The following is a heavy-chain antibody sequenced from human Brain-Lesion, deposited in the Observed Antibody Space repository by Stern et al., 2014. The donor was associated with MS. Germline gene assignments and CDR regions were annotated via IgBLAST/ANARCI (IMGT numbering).Heavy chain of an antibody. V-gene: IGHV3-7*01. D-gene: IGHD3-3*01. Sequence: EVQLVESGGGLVQPGGSLTISCTAAGFTFGHYWMTWVRQAPGKGLEGVANIKEDGTEKNYVDSVKGRFTISRDNARNSLYLQMNSLRVEDTALYYCARVYNTIYGIVTQRGSGMDVWGQGTTVIVSS. CDR1: GFTFGHYW. CDR3: ARVYNTIYGIVTQRGSGMDV. J-gene: IGHJ6*02. CDR2: IKEDGTEK.